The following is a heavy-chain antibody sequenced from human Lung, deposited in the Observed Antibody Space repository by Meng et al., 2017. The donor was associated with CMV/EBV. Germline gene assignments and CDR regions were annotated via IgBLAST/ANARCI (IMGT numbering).Heavy chain of an antibody. CDR2: IKSHIDGGTT. CDR3: GTDH. CDR1: GFTFPNAW. J-gene: IGHJ1*01. Sequence: GESLKISCAASGFTFPNAWMSWIRQAPGKGQEWIGRIKSHIDGGTTDYAAPVKGRFTISRDDSKNTLYLQMNSLKTDDTAVYYCGTDHWGQGTLVTVSS. V-gene: IGHV3-15*01.